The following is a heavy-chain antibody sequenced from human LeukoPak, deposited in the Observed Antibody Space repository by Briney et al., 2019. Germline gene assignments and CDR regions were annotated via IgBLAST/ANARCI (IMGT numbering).Heavy chain of an antibody. CDR3: ARDLRKYAVTTVDY. CDR2: INPNSGGT. J-gene: IGHJ4*02. CDR1: GYTFTGYY. V-gene: IGHV1-2*06. Sequence: ASVKVSCTASGYTFTGYYMHWVRQAPGQGLEWMGRINPNSGGTNYAQKFQGRVTMTRDTSISTAYMELSSLRSEDTAVYYCARDLRKYAVTTVDYWGQGTLVTVSS. D-gene: IGHD4-11*01.